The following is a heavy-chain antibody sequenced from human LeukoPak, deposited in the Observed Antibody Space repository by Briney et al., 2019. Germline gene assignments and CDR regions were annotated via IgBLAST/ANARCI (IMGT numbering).Heavy chain of an antibody. Sequence: PGGSLRLSRAASGFTFSSYSMDWVRQAPGKGLEWVSYISSSSSPIYYADSVKGRFAISRDNAKNSLYLQMNSLRAEDTAVYYCARDHHRRLYDSQARDTFDIWGQGTMVTVSS. D-gene: IGHD3-22*01. J-gene: IGHJ3*02. CDR1: GFTFSSYS. V-gene: IGHV3-48*01. CDR3: ARDHHRRLYDSQARDTFDI. CDR2: ISSSSSPI.